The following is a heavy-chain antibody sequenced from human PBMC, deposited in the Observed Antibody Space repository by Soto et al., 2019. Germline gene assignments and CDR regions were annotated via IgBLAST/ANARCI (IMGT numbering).Heavy chain of an antibody. CDR2: IYYSGST. Sequence: PSDTLSLTCTVSGGSISSGGYYWSWIRQHPGKGLEWIGYIYYSGSTYYNPSLKSRVTISVDTSKNQFSLKLSSVTAADTAVYYCARSPEATVTAFDYWGQGTLVTVSS. J-gene: IGHJ4*02. CDR1: GGSISSGGYY. CDR3: ARSPEATVTAFDY. D-gene: IGHD4-17*01. V-gene: IGHV4-31*03.